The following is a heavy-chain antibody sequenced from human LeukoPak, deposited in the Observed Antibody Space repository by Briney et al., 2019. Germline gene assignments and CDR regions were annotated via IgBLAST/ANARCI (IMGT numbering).Heavy chain of an antibody. CDR3: ARARRYGNYGMDV. CDR2: INHSGST. D-gene: IGHD4-17*01. J-gene: IGHJ6*02. CDR1: GGSFSGYY. V-gene: IGHV4-34*01. Sequence: SQTLSLTRAVYGGSFSGYYWSWIRQPPGKGLEWIGEINHSGSTNYNPSLKSRVTISVDTSKNQFSLKLSSVTAADTAVYYCARARRYGNYGMDVWGQGTTVTVSS.